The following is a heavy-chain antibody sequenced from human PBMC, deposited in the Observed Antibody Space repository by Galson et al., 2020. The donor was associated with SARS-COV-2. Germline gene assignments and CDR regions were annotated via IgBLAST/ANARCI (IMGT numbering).Heavy chain of an antibody. Sequence: SETLSLTCAVSGGSISSGGYSWSWIRQPAGKGLEWIGYIYNSGGTLYNPSLKSRVSISVDTSKNQFSLKLSSVTAADTAVYYCARGEYDSSASYYQFDCWGQGTLVTVSS. D-gene: IGHD3-22*01. CDR1: GGSISSGGYS. CDR3: ARGEYDSSASYYQFDC. J-gene: IGHJ4*02. V-gene: IGHV4-30-4*07. CDR2: IYNSGGT.